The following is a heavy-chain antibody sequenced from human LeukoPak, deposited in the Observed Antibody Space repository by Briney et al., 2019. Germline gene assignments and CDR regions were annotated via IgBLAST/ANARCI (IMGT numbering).Heavy chain of an antibody. D-gene: IGHD5-18*01. Sequence: GGSLRLSCAAPGLTFSNYAMNWVRQAPGKGLERVAFIRYDGSNKYYADSVKGRFTISRDNSKNTLYLQMNSLRAEDTAVYYCATLQLWLRRDYYYYMDVWGKGTTVTISS. CDR2: IRYDGSNK. CDR1: GLTFSNYA. J-gene: IGHJ6*03. CDR3: ATLQLWLRRDYYYYMDV. V-gene: IGHV3-30*02.